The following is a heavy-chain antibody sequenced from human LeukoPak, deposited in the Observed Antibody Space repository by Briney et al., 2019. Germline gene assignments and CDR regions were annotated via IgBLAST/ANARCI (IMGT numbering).Heavy chain of an antibody. V-gene: IGHV4-59*01. D-gene: IGHD3-10*01. Sequence: SETLSLTCTVSGGSISSYYWSWIRQPPGKGLEWIGYIYYSGSINYNPSLKSRVTISVDTSKNQFSLKLSSVTAADTAVYYCARDRRITMVRGVIIDKPVGFDPWGQGTLVTVSS. CDR1: GGSISSYY. CDR2: IYYSGSI. CDR3: ARDRRITMVRGVIIDKPVGFDP. J-gene: IGHJ5*02.